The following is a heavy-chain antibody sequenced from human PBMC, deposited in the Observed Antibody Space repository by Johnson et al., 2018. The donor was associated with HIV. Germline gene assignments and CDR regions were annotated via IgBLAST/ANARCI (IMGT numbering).Heavy chain of an antibody. J-gene: IGHJ3*02. V-gene: IGHV3-30-3*01. D-gene: IGHD3-10*01. CDR3: ARDRPITMDPRGAFDI. Sequence: QVQLVESGGGVVQPGRSLRLSCAASGFTFSSYAMHWVRQAPGKGLEWVAVISYDGSNKYYADSVKGRFTISRDNSKNTLYVQMNSLRGDDTAVYYCARDRPITMDPRGAFDIWGQGTMVTVSS. CDR1: GFTFSSYA. CDR2: ISYDGSNK.